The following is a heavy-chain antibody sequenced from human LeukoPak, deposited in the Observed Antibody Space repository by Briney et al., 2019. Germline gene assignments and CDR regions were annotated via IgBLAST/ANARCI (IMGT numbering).Heavy chain of an antibody. CDR1: GGSFSGYY. CDR2: IYYSGST. CDR3: ARHSSGSSYGMDV. V-gene: IGHV4-34*01. Sequence: SETLSLTCAVYGGSFSGYYWSWIRQPPGKGLEWIGSIYYSGSTYYSPSLKSRVTISVDTSKNQFSLKLSSVTAADTAVYYCARHSSGSSYGMDVWGQGTTVTVSS. D-gene: IGHD1-26*01. J-gene: IGHJ6*02.